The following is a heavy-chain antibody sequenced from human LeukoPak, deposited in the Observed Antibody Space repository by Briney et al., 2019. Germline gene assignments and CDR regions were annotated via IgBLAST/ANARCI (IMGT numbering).Heavy chain of an antibody. CDR1: GGSFSGYY. Sequence: SETLSLTCAVYGGSFSGYYWSWIRQPPGKGLEWIGEINHSGSTNYNPSLKSRVTISVDTSKNQFFLKLSSVTAADTAVYYCARVPLYYYGAFDIWGQGTMVTVSS. CDR2: INHSGST. CDR3: ARVPLYYYGAFDI. D-gene: IGHD3-10*01. V-gene: IGHV4-34*01. J-gene: IGHJ3*02.